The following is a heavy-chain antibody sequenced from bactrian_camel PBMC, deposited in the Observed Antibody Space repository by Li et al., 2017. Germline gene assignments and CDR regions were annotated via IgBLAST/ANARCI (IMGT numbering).Heavy chain of an antibody. CDR3: ATPAAIMSTVWTYQS. CDR2: ITNNGVAT. CDR1: GFAFSTYS. J-gene: IGHJ6*01. Sequence: VQLVESGGGLVQPGGSLRLSCAASGFAFSTYSMLWVRQAPGKGLEWVSTITNNGVATYYADSVKGRFTISKDNAKNTVYLQMNSLKSEDTALYFCATPAAIMSTVWTYQSWGRGTQVTV. D-gene: IGHD3*01. V-gene: IGHV3S1*01.